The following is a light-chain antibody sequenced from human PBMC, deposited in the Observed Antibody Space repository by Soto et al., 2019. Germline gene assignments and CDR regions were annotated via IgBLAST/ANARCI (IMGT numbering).Light chain of an antibody. V-gene: IGLV4-69*01. CDR3: QTWGPGLVV. J-gene: IGLJ2*01. Sequence: QLVLTQSPSASASLGASVKLTCTLRSGHSNYAITWHQQQPERGPRYLMKGYNDGSHSRGAGIPDRFSGSSSVAERSLNITSLQPEDEADYYCQTWGPGLVVFGGGTQLTVL. CDR1: SGHSNYA. CDR2: GYNDGSH.